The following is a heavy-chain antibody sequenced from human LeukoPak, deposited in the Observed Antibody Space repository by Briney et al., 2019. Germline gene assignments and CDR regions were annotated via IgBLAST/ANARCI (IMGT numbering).Heavy chain of an antibody. V-gene: IGHV1-2*02. CDR1: GYTFTGYY. CDR2: INPNSGGT. Sequence: ASVKVSCKASGYTFTGYYMHWVRQAPGQGLEWMGWINPNSGGTNYAQKFQGRVTMTRGTSISTAYMELSRLRSDDTAVYYCARNFAPVVPWFDPWGQGTLVTVSS. J-gene: IGHJ5*02. CDR3: ARNFAPVVPWFDP. D-gene: IGHD4-23*01.